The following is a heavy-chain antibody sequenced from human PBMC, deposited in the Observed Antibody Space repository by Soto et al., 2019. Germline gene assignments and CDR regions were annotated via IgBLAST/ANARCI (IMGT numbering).Heavy chain of an antibody. CDR3: ARTRPRYCSGGSCYLWFDP. J-gene: IGHJ5*02. Sequence: QVQLVQSGAEVKKPGASVKVSCKASGYTFTSYDINWVRQATGQGLEWMGWMNPNSGNTGYAQKFQGRVTMTRNTSISTAYIELSSLRSEDTAVYYCARTRPRYCSGGSCYLWFDPWCQGTLVSVSS. V-gene: IGHV1-8*01. D-gene: IGHD2-15*01. CDR1: GYTFTSYD. CDR2: MNPNSGNT.